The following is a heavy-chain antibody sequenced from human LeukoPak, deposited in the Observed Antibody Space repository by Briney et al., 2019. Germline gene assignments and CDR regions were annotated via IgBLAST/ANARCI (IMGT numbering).Heavy chain of an antibody. CDR3: TSPRDYDILTGCQY. J-gene: IGHJ4*02. CDR2: ISHDGSNK. D-gene: IGHD3-9*01. CDR1: GFTFSTYA. V-gene: IGHV3-30-3*01. Sequence: GGSLRLSRAASGFTFSTYAMHWVRQAPGKGLEWVAVISHDGSNKYYTDSVKGRFTISRDNSKDTLYLQMNSLRAEDTAVYYCTSPRDYDILTGCQYWGQGTLVTVSS.